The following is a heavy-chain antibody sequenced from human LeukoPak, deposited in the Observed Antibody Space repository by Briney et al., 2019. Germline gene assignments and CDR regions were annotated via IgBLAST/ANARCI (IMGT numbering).Heavy chain of an antibody. Sequence: GGSLRLSCAASGFIFSSHGMNWVRQAPGKGLEWVSLISWDGGSTYYADSVKGRFTISRDNSKNSLYLQMSSLRAEDTALYYCAKANHLYYDNFRELDYYFDYWGQGTLVTVSS. CDR3: AKANHLYYDNFRELDYYFDY. D-gene: IGHD3-22*01. V-gene: IGHV3-43D*03. CDR2: ISWDGGST. J-gene: IGHJ4*02. CDR1: GFIFSSHG.